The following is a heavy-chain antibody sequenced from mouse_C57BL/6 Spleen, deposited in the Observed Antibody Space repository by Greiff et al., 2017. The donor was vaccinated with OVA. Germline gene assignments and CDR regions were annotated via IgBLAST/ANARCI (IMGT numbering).Heavy chain of an antibody. V-gene: IGHV1-72*01. CDR3: ARDYGSSYGYFDV. D-gene: IGHD1-1*01. CDR2: IDPNSGGT. CDR1: GYTFTSYW. Sequence: QVQLKESGAELVKPGASVKLSCKASGYTFTSYWMHWVKQRPGRGLEWIGRIDPNSGGTKYNEKFKSKATLTVDKPSSTAYMQLSSLTSEDSAVYYCARDYGSSYGYFDVWGTGTTVTVSS. J-gene: IGHJ1*03.